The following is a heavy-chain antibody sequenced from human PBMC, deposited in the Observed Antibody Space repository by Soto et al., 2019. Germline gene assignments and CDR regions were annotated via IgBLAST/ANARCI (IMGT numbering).Heavy chain of an antibody. Sequence: ASVKVSCKASGYTFTSYGISWVRQAPGQGLEWMGWISAYNGNTNYAQKLQGRVTMTTDTSTSTAYMELRSLRSDDTAVYYCARDRCNYDILTGREPRYYYYYGMDVWGQGTTVTVSS. CDR3: ARDRCNYDILTGREPRYYYYYGMDV. J-gene: IGHJ6*02. V-gene: IGHV1-18*01. D-gene: IGHD3-9*01. CDR2: ISAYNGNT. CDR1: GYTFTSYG.